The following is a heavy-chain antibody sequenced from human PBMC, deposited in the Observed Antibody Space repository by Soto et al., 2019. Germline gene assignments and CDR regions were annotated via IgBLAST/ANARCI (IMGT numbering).Heavy chain of an antibody. Sequence: EVQLVESGGGLIQPGGSLRLSCAASGFAVSSKYMSWVRQTPGKGLEWVSVIYGGGSTYYADSVKGRFTIARDNSKNTQYLQMNSLRPEDTAVDYCARDLKSSGWYGGFDYWGQGTLVTVSS. J-gene: IGHJ4*02. CDR3: ARDLKSSGWYGGFDY. D-gene: IGHD6-19*01. V-gene: IGHV3-53*01. CDR1: GFAVSSKY. CDR2: IYGGGST.